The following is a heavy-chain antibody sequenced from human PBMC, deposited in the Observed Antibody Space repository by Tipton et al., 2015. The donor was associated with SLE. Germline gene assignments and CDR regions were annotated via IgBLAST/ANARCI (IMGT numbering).Heavy chain of an antibody. CDR3: ARDGVGLLGGGYYGMDV. CDR2: IYYSGST. J-gene: IGHJ6*02. V-gene: IGHV4-59*11. D-gene: IGHD3-16*01. CDR1: GGSISSHY. Sequence: TLSLTCTVSGGSISSHYWSWIPQPPGKGLEWIGYIYYSGSTNYNPSLKSRVTISVDTSKNQFSLKLSSVTAADTAVYYCARDGVGLLGGGYYGMDVWGQGTTVTVSS.